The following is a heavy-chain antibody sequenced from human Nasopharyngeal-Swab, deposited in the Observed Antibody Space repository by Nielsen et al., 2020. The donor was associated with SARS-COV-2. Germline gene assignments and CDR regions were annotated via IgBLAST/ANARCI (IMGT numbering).Heavy chain of an antibody. V-gene: IGHV3-21*01. D-gene: IGHD1-7*01. CDR1: GFTFSSYA. CDR2: ISSSSSYI. CDR3: ARDLSGTTVLLGYYYYGMDV. Sequence: GESLKISCAASGFTFSSYAMHWVRQAPGKGLEWVSSISSSSSYIYYADSVKDQFTISRDNAKNSLYLQMNSLRAEDTAVYYCARDLSGTTVLLGYYYYGMDVWGQGTTVTVSS. J-gene: IGHJ6*02.